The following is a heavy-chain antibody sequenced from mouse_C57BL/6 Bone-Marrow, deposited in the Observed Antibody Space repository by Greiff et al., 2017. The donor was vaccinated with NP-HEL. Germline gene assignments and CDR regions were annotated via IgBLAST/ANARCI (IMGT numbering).Heavy chain of an antibody. CDR3: AKGSSYLYYYAMDY. CDR1: GYTFTSYG. V-gene: IGHV1-81*01. D-gene: IGHD1-1*01. CDR2: IYPRSGNT. Sequence: LQESGAELARPGASVKLSCKASGYTFTSYGISWVKQRTGQGLEWIGEIYPRSGNTYYNEKFKGKATLTADKSSSTAYMELRSLTSEDSAVYFCAKGSSYLYYYAMDYWGQGTSVTVSS. J-gene: IGHJ4*01.